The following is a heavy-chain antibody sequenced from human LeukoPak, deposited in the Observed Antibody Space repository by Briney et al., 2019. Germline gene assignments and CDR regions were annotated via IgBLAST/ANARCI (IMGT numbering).Heavy chain of an antibody. V-gene: IGHV4-38-2*02. CDR2: IYHSGST. J-gene: IGHJ4*02. CDR1: GYSISSGYY. D-gene: IGHD2-21*01. CDR3: GGGGGSTSILPSGRY. Sequence: SETLSLTCTVSGYSISSGYYWGWIRQPPGKGLEWIGSIYHSGSTYYNPSLKSRVTISVDTSKNQFSLKLSSVTAADTAVYYWGGGGGSTSILPSGRYWGQGTLVTVSS.